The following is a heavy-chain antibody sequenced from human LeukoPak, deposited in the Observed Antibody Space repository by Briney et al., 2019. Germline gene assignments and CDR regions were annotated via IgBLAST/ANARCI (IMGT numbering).Heavy chain of an antibody. Sequence: ASVKVSCKASGYTFTSYGISWVRQAPGQGLEWMGWISAYNGNTNYAQKLQGRVTMTTDTSTSTAYMELRSLRAEDTAVYYCAKTGLGVRGVTLIDYWGQGTLVTVSS. D-gene: IGHD3-10*01. J-gene: IGHJ4*02. CDR3: AKTGLGVRGVTLIDY. CDR2: ISAYNGNT. V-gene: IGHV1-18*01. CDR1: GYTFTSYG.